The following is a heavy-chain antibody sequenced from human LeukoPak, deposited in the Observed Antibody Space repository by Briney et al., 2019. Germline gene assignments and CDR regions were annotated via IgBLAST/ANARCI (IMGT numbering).Heavy chain of an antibody. D-gene: IGHD3/OR15-3a*01. CDR2: IYTSGST. Sequence: SETLSLTCTVSGGSISSGSYYWSWIRQPAGKGLEWIGRIYTSGSTNYNPSLKNRVTISVDTSKNQFSPKLSSVTAADTAVYYCARDPGLRWGQGTLVTVSS. CDR1: GGSISSGSYY. V-gene: IGHV4-61*02. CDR3: ARDPGLR. J-gene: IGHJ4*02.